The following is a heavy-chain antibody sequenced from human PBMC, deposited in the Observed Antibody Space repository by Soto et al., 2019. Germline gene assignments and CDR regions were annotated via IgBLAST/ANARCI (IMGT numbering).Heavy chain of an antibody. D-gene: IGHD3-10*01. CDR3: ARGGYYGSGSYYIYFDF. CDR2: INVYNGNT. V-gene: IGHV1-18*01. Sequence: QVRLVQSEPEVKKPGASVKVSCKTFGYTFYTYGISWVRQAPGQGLEWMGWINVYNGNTNYAQNLQDRVTLTTDTSTNTAYMELRSLRSDDTAVYFCARGGYYGSGSYYIYFDFWGQGTPVTVSS. J-gene: IGHJ4*02. CDR1: GYTFYTYG.